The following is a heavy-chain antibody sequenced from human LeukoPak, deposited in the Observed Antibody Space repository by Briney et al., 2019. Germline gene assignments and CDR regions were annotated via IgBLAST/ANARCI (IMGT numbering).Heavy chain of an antibody. CDR3: ARAQATVTRGPFDY. J-gene: IGHJ4*02. V-gene: IGHV4-34*01. Sequence: SETLSLTCAVYGGSFSGYYWSWIRQPPGKGLEWIGEINHSGSTNYIPSLKSRVTISVDTSKNQFSLKLCSVTAADTAVYYCARAQATVTRGPFDYWGQGTLVTVSS. CDR2: INHSGST. CDR1: GGSFSGYY. D-gene: IGHD4-17*01.